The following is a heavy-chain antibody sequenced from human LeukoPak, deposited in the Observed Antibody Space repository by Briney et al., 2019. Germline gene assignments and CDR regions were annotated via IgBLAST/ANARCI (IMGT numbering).Heavy chain of an antibody. J-gene: IGHJ4*02. CDR2: ISGSGDTT. CDR3: AKDHFGSAVTGLFDY. D-gene: IGHD3-10*01. Sequence: GGSLRLSCAASGFTFHRYAMSWVRQAPGRGLEWVSAISGSGDTTYYADTVKGGFTISRDNSKNTLYLQMNSLRAEDTAIYYCAKDHFGSAVTGLFDYWGQGTLVTVSS. V-gene: IGHV3-23*01. CDR1: GFTFHRYA.